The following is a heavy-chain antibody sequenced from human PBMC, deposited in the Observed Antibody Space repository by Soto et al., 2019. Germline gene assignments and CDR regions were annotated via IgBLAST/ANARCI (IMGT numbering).Heavy chain of an antibody. J-gene: IGHJ4*02. V-gene: IGHV3-64D*08. Sequence: PGGSLRLSCSAAGCTFSSCAMHWVRQAPGKGLEYVSIISSNGGSTYYADSVKDRFTISRDNSKNTLYLQMSSLRFEDTAVYYCVKARRGGGNSVGFDYWGQGTLVTVSS. CDR1: GCTFSSCA. CDR2: ISSNGGST. CDR3: VKARRGGGNSVGFDY. D-gene: IGHD2-21*02.